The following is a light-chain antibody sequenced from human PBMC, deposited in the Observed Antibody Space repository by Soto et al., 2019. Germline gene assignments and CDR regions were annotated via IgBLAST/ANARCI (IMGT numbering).Light chain of an antibody. CDR3: LQYGSSVALT. CDR2: GAS. CDR1: QSVTSTF. Sequence: EIVLTQSPGTLSLSPGERATLSCRTSQSVTSTFLALYQQKPGKAPRLLIYGASSRASGIPDRFSGSASGTDFTLSISRLEPEDFAVYYCLQYGSSVALTFGGGTKVEIK. J-gene: IGKJ4*01. V-gene: IGKV3-20*01.